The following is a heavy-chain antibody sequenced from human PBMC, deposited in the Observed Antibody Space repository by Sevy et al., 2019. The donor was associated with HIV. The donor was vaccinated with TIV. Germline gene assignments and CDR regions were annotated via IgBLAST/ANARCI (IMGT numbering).Heavy chain of an antibody. Sequence: GGSLRLSCAASTFTFGHYAMHWVRQAPGKGLQWVAGISYEGSNEYYTDSVKGRFTISRDNSKNTLNLEMNNLRVEDNAIFYCARDWGTPPTAILYYFDFWGQGIPVTVSS. CDR2: ISYEGSNE. J-gene: IGHJ4*02. V-gene: IGHV3-30*04. D-gene: IGHD3-16*01. CDR1: TFTFGHYA. CDR3: ARDWGTPPTAILYYFDF.